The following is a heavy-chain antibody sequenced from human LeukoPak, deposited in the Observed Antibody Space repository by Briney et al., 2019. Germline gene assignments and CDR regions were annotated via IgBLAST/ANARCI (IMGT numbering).Heavy chain of an antibody. Sequence: GGSLRLSCAASGFIFNNYWMTWVRQTPGKGLEFVANIKEDGSEIFYLDSAKGRFTISRDNAKNSLYLQMNSLRVEDTAVYYCGRSPDGVDNWGQGTLVTVSS. J-gene: IGHJ4*02. CDR3: GRSPDGVDN. V-gene: IGHV3-7*01. CDR1: GFIFNNYW. D-gene: IGHD3-10*01. CDR2: IKEDGSEI.